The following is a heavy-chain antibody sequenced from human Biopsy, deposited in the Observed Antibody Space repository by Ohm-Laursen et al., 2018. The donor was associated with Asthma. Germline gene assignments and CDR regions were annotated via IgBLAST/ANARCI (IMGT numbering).Heavy chain of an antibody. CDR2: IIPFYGTA. D-gene: IGHD4-17*01. V-gene: IGHV1-69*15. CDR3: ARDYDGDYVQRHLPLAY. Sequence: KVSCKASGGTFSTFGISWVRQAPGQGLEWMGRIIPFYGTATYAQNFQGRLTLTADESTSTAYMELSSLRSEDTAVYFCARDYDGDYVQRHLPLAYWGQGTLVTVSS. J-gene: IGHJ4*02. CDR1: GGTFSTFG.